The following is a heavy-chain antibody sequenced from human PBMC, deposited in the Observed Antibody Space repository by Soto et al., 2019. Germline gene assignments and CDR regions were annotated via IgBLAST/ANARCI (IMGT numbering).Heavy chain of an antibody. J-gene: IGHJ4*02. Sequence: QVQLVESGGGVVQPGRFLTLSCAASGYTFSVHGMHWVRQAPGKGLEWVALISYDGTNKYYADSVKGRFTISRDNSKNTLFLQMSSLRAEDTAVYYCARDWGKIDYWGQGTLVTVSS. V-gene: IGHV3-30*03. CDR3: ARDWGKIDY. CDR2: ISYDGTNK. D-gene: IGHD3-16*01. CDR1: GYTFSVHG.